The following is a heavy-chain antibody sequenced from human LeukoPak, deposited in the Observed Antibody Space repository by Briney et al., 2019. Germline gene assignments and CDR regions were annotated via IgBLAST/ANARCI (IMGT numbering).Heavy chain of an antibody. Sequence: GASVKVSCKASGYTFNSYDISWVRQAPGQGLEWMAWISTYNGNTNYALKVQGGATMTTDTSTSTAYMELRSLRSDDTAVYYCARVLRYDFWSAYYFDYWGQGTLVTVSS. V-gene: IGHV1-18*01. CDR3: ARVLRYDFWSAYYFDY. D-gene: IGHD3-3*01. CDR1: GYTFNSYD. J-gene: IGHJ4*02. CDR2: ISTYNGNT.